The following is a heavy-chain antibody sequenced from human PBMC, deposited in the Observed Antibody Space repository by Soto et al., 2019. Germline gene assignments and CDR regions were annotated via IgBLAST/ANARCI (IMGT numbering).Heavy chain of an antibody. Sequence: QVQLQESGPELVKPSQTLSLTCTVSGGSISSGGYYWSWIRQHPGKGLEWIGYIYYSGSTYYNPSLKSRVTIAVDTSKNQFSLKLSSVTAADTAVYYCAREEGGGYDHRWFDPWGQGTLVTVSS. J-gene: IGHJ5*02. CDR3: AREEGGGYDHRWFDP. CDR1: GGSISSGGYY. D-gene: IGHD5-12*01. CDR2: IYYSGST. V-gene: IGHV4-31*03.